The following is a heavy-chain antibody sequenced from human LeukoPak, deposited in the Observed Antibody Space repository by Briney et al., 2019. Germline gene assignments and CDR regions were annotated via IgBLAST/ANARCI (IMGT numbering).Heavy chain of an antibody. D-gene: IGHD3-3*01. CDR2: INHSGST. J-gene: IGHJ3*02. CDR3: ARDRIGSRLLRFLEWHEDAFDI. V-gene: IGHV4-34*01. Sequence: SETLSLTCAVYGGSFSGYYWSWIRQPPGKGLEWIGEINHSGSTNYNPSLKSRVTISVDTSKNQFSLKLSSVTAADTAVYYCARDRIGSRLLRFLEWHEDAFDIWGQGTMVTVSS. CDR1: GGSFSGYY.